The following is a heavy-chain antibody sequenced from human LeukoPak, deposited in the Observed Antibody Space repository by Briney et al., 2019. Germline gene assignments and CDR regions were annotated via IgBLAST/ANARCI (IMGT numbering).Heavy chain of an antibody. D-gene: IGHD3-3*01. CDR3: ARVLGSLAEWLLNPFDY. J-gene: IGHJ4*02. V-gene: IGHV3-21*01. CDR1: GGTFSSYA. Sequence: SCKASGGTFSSYAISWVRQAPGKGLEWVSSISSSSSYIYYADSVKGRFTISRDNAKNSLYLQMNSLRAEDTAVYYCARVLGSLAEWLLNPFDYWGQGTLVTVSS. CDR2: ISSSSSYI.